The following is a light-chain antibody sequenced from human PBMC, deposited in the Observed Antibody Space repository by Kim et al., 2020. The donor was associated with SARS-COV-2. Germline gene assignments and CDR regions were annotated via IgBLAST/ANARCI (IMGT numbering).Light chain of an antibody. CDR1: QSVSRSY. CDR3: QQYGSSPYT. Sequence: PGERAVLSCRASQSVSRSYLAWYQQRPGQAPRLLIYDGSNRATGIPDRFSGSGSGTDFTLTINRAEPEDVAVYSCQQYGSSPYTFGQGTKLEI. V-gene: IGKV3-20*01. J-gene: IGKJ2*01. CDR2: DGS.